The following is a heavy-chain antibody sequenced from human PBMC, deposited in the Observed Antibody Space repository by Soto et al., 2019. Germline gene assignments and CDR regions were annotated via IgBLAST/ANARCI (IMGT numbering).Heavy chain of an antibody. J-gene: IGHJ4*02. CDR3: AREPLKVGATSDY. D-gene: IGHD1-26*01. CDR1: WFTFSSYS. CDR2: ISSSSSTI. V-gene: IGHV3-48*01. Sequence: GVLRLSCAAPWFTFSSYSMNWVRQAPGKGLEWVSYISSSSSTIYYADSVKGRFTISRDNAKNSLYLQMNSLRAEDTAVYYCAREPLKVGATSDYWGQGTLVTVAS.